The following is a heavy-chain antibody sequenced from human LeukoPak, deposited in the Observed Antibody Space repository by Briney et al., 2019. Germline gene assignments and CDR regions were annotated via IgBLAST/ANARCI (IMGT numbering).Heavy chain of an antibody. Sequence: ASVTVSCKASGYTFTGYYMHWVRQAPGQGLEWMGWINPNSGGTNYAQKFQGRVTMTRDTSISTAYMELSRLRSDDTAVYYCARGIAVAGYGMDVWGQGTTVTVSS. CDR2: INPNSGGT. J-gene: IGHJ6*02. V-gene: IGHV1-2*02. CDR3: ARGIAVAGYGMDV. D-gene: IGHD6-19*01. CDR1: GYTFTGYY.